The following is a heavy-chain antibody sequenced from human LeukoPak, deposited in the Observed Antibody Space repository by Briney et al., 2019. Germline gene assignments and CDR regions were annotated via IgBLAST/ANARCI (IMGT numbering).Heavy chain of an antibody. CDR1: GFTFGDYA. J-gene: IGHJ4*02. Sequence: GGSLRLSCTASGFTFGDYAMSWVRQAPGKGLEWVGFIRSKAYSGTTEYAASVKGRFTISRDDSKSIAYLQMNSLKTEDTAVYYCTGQQRGFDYWGQGTLVTVSS. V-gene: IGHV3-49*04. CDR2: IRSKAYSGTT. CDR3: TGQQRGFDY. D-gene: IGHD6-25*01.